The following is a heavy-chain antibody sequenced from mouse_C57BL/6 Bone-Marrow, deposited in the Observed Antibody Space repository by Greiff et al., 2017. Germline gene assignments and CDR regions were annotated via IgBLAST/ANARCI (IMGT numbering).Heavy chain of an antibody. J-gene: IGHJ2*01. Sequence: QVQLQQSGAELVKPGASVKLSCKASGYTFTEYTIHWVKQRSGQGLEWIGWFYPGSGSIKYNEKFKDKATLTADKSSSTVYMELSRLTSEDSAVYCWARHYEEGAAQATLDYWSQGTTLTVSS. CDR1: GYTFTEYT. V-gene: IGHV1-62-2*01. CDR2: FYPGSGSI. CDR3: ARHYEEGAAQATLDY. D-gene: IGHD3-2*02.